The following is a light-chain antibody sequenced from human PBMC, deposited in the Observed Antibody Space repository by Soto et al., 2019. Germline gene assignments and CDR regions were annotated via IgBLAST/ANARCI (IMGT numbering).Light chain of an antibody. J-gene: IGLJ2*01. V-gene: IGLV1-47*01. CDR3: AAWDDSLSGPNVV. CDR1: SSNIGSNY. Sequence: QSVLTQPPSASGTPGQRVTISCSGSSSNIGSNYVYWYQQLPGTAPKLLIYRNNQRPSGVPDRFSGSKSGTSAPLAISGLRSEDEADYYCAAWDDSLSGPNVVFGGGTQLTVL. CDR2: RNN.